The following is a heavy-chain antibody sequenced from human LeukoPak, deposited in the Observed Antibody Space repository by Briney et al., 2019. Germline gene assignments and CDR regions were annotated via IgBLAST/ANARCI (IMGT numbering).Heavy chain of an antibody. D-gene: IGHD5-18*01. CDR1: GGSLSSGSYY. CDR2: IYTSGST. J-gene: IGHJ4*02. V-gene: IGHV4-61*02. CDR3: ARAGTAIDYYFDY. Sequence: SETLSLTCTVSGGSLSSGSYYWSWIRQPAGKGLEWIGRIYTSGSTNYNPSLKSRVTISVDTSKNQFSLKLSSVTAADTAVYYCARAGTAIDYYFDYWGQGTLVTVSS.